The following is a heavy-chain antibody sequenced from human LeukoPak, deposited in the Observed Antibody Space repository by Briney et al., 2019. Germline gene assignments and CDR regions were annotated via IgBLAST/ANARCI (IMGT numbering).Heavy chain of an antibody. V-gene: IGHV4-34*01. D-gene: IGHD4-17*01. J-gene: IGHJ4*02. Sequence: SETLSLTCAVYGGSFSGYYWSWIRQPPGKGPEWIGEINHSGSTNYNPSLKSRVTLSVDTSKNQFSLKLSSVTAADTAVYYCARGGGDYSYFDYWGQGTLATVSS. CDR2: INHSGST. CDR1: GGSFSGYY. CDR3: ARGGGDYSYFDY.